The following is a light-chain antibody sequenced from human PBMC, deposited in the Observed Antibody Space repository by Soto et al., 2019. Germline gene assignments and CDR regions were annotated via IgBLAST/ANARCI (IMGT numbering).Light chain of an antibody. CDR2: GVS. CDR1: SSDVGAYKY. J-gene: IGLJ1*01. Sequence: SGLTQPASVSGSPGQSITISCTGTSSDVGAYKYVSWYQQHPGKVPRLIIYGVSNRPSGVSNRFSGSKSGNTAFLTISGLQPEDEADYYCSSFTGTTTLDVFGTGTKVTVL. CDR3: SSFTGTTTLDV. V-gene: IGLV2-14*03.